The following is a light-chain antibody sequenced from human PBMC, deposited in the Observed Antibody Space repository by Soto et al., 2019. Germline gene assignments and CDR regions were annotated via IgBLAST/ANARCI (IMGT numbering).Light chain of an antibody. CDR2: QAS. J-gene: IGKJ2*02. CDR3: QQYNIYSRT. V-gene: IGKV1-5*03. Sequence: DIQMTQSPSTLSASVGDRVTITCRASQSISTWLAWYQHKPGKAPKLLIYQASSLEGGVPSRFSGSGSGTEFTLTISSLQPDAFATYYCQQYNIYSRTLGKGTKVETK. CDR1: QSISTW.